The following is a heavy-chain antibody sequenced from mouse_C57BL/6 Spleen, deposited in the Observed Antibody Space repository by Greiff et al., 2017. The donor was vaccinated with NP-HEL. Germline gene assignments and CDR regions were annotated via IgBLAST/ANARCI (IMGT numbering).Heavy chain of an antibody. CDR2: IYPGDGDT. V-gene: IGHV1-82*01. Sequence: QVQLQQSGPELVKPGASVKISCKASGYAFSSSWMNWVKQRPGKGLEWIGRIYPGDGDTNYNGKFKGKATLTADKSSSTAYMHLSSLTSEDSAVYFCARSYDYAMDYWGQGTSVTVSS. CDR3: ARSYDYAMDY. D-gene: IGHD2-3*01. J-gene: IGHJ4*01. CDR1: GYAFSSSW.